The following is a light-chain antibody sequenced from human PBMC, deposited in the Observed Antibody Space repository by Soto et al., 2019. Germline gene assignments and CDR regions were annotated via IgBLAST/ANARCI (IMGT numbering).Light chain of an antibody. CDR2: DVS. Sequence: DIQMTQSPSTLSASVADRVTITCRASQSIGDSLAWYQQKPGKAPYLLISDVSSLERGVPSRFSGSGSGTEFTLTINSLQPDDFATYYCQQYNGYSTFGQGTKVDIK. V-gene: IGKV1-5*01. CDR1: QSIGDS. J-gene: IGKJ1*01. CDR3: QQYNGYST.